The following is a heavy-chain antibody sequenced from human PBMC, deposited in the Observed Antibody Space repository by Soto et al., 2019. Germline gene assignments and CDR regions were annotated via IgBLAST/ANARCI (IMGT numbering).Heavy chain of an antibody. Sequence: EVQLVESGGGLVKPGGSLRLSCAASGFTFSIYTMTWVRQAPGKGLEWVSSIDSSSNYIYYADSVKGRFTISRDNAKNSVYLQMNSLRAEDTAVYYCAREAHFYGRSDVYDIWGQGTMVTVSS. CDR2: IDSSSNYI. D-gene: IGHD4-17*01. CDR3: AREAHFYGRSDVYDI. J-gene: IGHJ3*02. V-gene: IGHV3-21*06. CDR1: GFTFSIYT.